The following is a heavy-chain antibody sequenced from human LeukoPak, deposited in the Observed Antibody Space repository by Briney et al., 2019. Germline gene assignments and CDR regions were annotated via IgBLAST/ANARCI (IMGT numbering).Heavy chain of an antibody. CDR2: INPSGGST. Sequence: ASVKVSRKSSGYTFTSYYMHWVRQAPGQGREWMGVINPSGGSTRYAQKFQRGVTMTRDTSTSTVYMELGSLRSEDTAVYYCARGVVFKSSSWYDTWGQGTLVTVSS. J-gene: IGHJ5*02. D-gene: IGHD2-15*01. CDR1: GYTFTSYY. V-gene: IGHV1-46*01. CDR3: ARGVVFKSSSWYDT.